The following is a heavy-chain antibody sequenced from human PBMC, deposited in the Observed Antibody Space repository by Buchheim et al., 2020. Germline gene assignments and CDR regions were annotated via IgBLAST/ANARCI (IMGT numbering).Heavy chain of an antibody. Sequence: QVQLVESGGGVVQPGRSLRLSCAASGFTFSSYGMHWVRQAPGKGLEWVAVISYDGSNKYYADSVKGRFTISRDTSKNTLYLQMNSLRAEDTAVYYCAILAAAGTGDYWGQGTL. CDR3: AILAAAGTGDY. D-gene: IGHD6-13*01. J-gene: IGHJ4*02. CDR1: GFTFSSYG. CDR2: ISYDGSNK. V-gene: IGHV3-30*03.